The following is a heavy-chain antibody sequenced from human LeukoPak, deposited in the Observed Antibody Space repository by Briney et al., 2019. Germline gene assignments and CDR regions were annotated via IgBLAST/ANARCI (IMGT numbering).Heavy chain of an antibody. CDR2: IYYSGRP. J-gene: IGHJ4*02. V-gene: IGHV4-39*01. D-gene: IGHD6-19*01. CDR3: ARHTPSGYSSGWYVSY. Sequence: PSETLSLTCTVSGGSISSSAYYWGWIRQPPGKGLEWIGSIYYSGRPNYNPSLKSRVTISVDTSKNQFSLKLSSATAADTAVYYCARHTPSGYSSGWYVSYWGQGTLVTVSS. CDR1: GGSISSSAYY.